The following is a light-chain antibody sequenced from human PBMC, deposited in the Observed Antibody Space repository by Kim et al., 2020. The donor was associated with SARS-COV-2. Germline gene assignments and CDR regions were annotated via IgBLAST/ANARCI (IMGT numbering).Light chain of an antibody. CDR3: QQYYSYPLT. J-gene: IGKJ3*01. Sequence: ASTGDRVTITCRASQGISSYLAWYQQKPGKAPKLLIYAASTLQSGVPSRFSGSGSGTDFTLTTSCLQSEDFATYYCQQYYSYPLTFGPGTKVDIK. CDR2: AAS. V-gene: IGKV1-8*01. CDR1: QGISSY.